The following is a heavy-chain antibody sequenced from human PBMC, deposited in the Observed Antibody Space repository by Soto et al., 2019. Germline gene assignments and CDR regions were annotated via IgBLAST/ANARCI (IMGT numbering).Heavy chain of an antibody. D-gene: IGHD6-13*01. Sequence: QVQLQESGPGLVKPSGTLSLTCAVSGASISSTNWWSWVRQIPGKGLEWIGEIYHNGNSNYNPSLKSRVTMSVDMSKSQFSLKLTSVIAADTAIYYCARDRATGSWTSPSGKLSYGMDVW. CDR2: IYHNGNS. V-gene: IGHV4-4*02. CDR3: ARDRATGSWTSPSGKLSYGMDV. CDR1: GASISSTNW. J-gene: IGHJ6*01.